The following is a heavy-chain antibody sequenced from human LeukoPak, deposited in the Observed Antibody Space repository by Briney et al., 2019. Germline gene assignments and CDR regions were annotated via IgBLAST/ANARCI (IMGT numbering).Heavy chain of an antibody. V-gene: IGHV4-31*03. D-gene: IGHD3-3*01. CDR1: GGSISSGGYS. J-gene: IGHJ5*02. CDR2: IYYSGST. CDR3: AREFTIFGVVTRFDP. Sequence: SETLSLTCTVSGGSISSGGYSWSWIRQHPGKGLEWIGYIYYSGSTYYNPSLKSRVTISVDTSKNQFSLKLSSVTAADTAVYYCAREFTIFGVVTRFDPWGQGTLVTVSS.